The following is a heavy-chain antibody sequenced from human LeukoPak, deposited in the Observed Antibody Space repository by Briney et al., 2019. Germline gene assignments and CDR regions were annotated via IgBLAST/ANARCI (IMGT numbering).Heavy chain of an antibody. CDR3: ARIMTTVTTVEY. CDR1: GFTVNSNH. CDR2: VYSDDTT. V-gene: IGHV3-53*01. Sequence: GGSLRLSCAASGFTVNSNHMNWVRQAPGKGLEWVSVVYSDDTTYYADSVKGRFTISRDNAKNSLYLQMNSLRAEDTAVYYCARIMTTVTTVEYWGQGTLVTVSS. D-gene: IGHD4-17*01. J-gene: IGHJ4*02.